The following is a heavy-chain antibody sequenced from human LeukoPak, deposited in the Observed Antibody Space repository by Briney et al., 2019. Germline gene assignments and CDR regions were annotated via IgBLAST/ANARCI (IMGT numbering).Heavy chain of an antibody. CDR1: GFTFTTYG. D-gene: IGHD6-19*01. V-gene: IGHV3-23*01. Sequence: GGSLRLSCSASGFTFTTYGMNWVRQAPGKGLEWVSGIGGSGTRTYYADSVKGRFTISRDNSKNTLYLQMNSLRAEDTAVYYCARAERYSSGWYPFDYWGQGTLVTVSS. J-gene: IGHJ4*02. CDR2: IGGSGTRT. CDR3: ARAERYSSGWYPFDY.